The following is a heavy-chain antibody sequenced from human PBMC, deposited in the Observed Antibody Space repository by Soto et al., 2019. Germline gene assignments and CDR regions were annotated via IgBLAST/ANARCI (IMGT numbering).Heavy chain of an antibody. CDR2: INPNSGGT. Sequence: ASVKVSCKASGYTFTGYYMHWVRQAPGQGLEWMGWINPNSGGTNYAQKFQGWVTMTRDTSISTAYMELSRLRSDDTAVYYCARGSSVVAGTVNWFDPWGQGTLVTVSS. V-gene: IGHV1-2*04. J-gene: IGHJ5*02. CDR3: ARGSSVVAGTVNWFDP. CDR1: GYTFTGYY. D-gene: IGHD6-19*01.